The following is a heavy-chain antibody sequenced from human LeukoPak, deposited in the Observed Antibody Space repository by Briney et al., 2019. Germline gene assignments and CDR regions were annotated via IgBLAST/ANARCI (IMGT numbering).Heavy chain of an antibody. J-gene: IGHJ3*02. Sequence: SQTLSLTGTVSGGSISSGGYYWSWIRQHPGKGLEWIAYIYYSGNTYYSPSLKSRVTISVDTSKNQFSLKLSSVTAADTAVYYCARAAPDAFDIWGQGTMVTVSS. CDR1: GGSISSGGYY. V-gene: IGHV4-31*03. CDR3: ARAAPDAFDI. CDR2: IYYSGNT.